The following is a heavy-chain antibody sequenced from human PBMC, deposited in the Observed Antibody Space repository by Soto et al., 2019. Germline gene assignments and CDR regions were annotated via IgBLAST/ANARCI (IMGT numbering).Heavy chain of an antibody. V-gene: IGHV1-69*04. D-gene: IGHD2-2*02. Sequence: SVKVSCKASGGTFSGDGINWVRQTPGQGLEWMGRIIPFLDVTNYAQKFQGRVTITADKATSIAYLELNSLKSEDTAVYYCARSRSCTSATCYTPQPFDYWSQGALVTVSS. CDR1: GGTFSGDG. CDR2: IIPFLDVT. J-gene: IGHJ4*02. CDR3: ARSRSCTSATCYTPQPFDY.